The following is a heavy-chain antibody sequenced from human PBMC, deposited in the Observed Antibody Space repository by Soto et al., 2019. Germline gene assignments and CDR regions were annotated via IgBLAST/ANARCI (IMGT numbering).Heavy chain of an antibody. CDR2: ISDSGIST. Sequence: DVQLLESGGGLVQHGGSLRLSCAASGFTFRSYAMSWVRQAPGKGLEWVSGISDSGISTHYADSVKGRFTVSRDNSKNTLYLQMNSLRAEDTAVYNCAKEPVGPDWYFDLWGRGTLVTVSS. V-gene: IGHV3-23*01. J-gene: IGHJ2*01. CDR1: GFTFRSYA. CDR3: AKEPVGPDWYFDL.